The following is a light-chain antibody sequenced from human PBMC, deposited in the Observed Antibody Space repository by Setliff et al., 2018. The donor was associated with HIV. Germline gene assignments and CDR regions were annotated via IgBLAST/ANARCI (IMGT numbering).Light chain of an antibody. CDR3: CSYAGSSTYV. Sequence: QSALAQPPSASGSPGQSVTISCTGTSSDVGGYNYVSWYQQHPGKAPKLMIYEITKRPSGVPDRFSGSKSGNTASLTISGLQAEDEADYYCCSYAGSSTYVFGTGTKVTV. J-gene: IGLJ1*01. CDR2: EIT. CDR1: SSDVGGYNY. V-gene: IGLV2-8*01.